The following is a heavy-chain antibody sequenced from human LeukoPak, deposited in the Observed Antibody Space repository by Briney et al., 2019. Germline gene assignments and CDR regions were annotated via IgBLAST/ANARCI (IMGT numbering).Heavy chain of an antibody. J-gene: IGHJ3*02. Sequence: SETLSLTCTVSGGSISSSSYYWGWIRQPPGKGLEWIGSIYYSGSTYYNPSFKSRVTISVDTSKNQFSLKLSSVTAADTAVYYCASEVSSMDHDAFDIWGQGTMVTVSS. V-gene: IGHV4-39*07. CDR2: IYYSGST. CDR3: ASEVSSMDHDAFDI. D-gene: IGHD2/OR15-2a*01. CDR1: GGSISSSSYY.